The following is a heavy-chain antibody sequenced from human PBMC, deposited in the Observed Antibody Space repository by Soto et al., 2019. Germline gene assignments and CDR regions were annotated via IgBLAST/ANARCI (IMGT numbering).Heavy chain of an antibody. CDR1: GGSFNNYY. CDR3: ARISRKPECIGLGDF. V-gene: IGHV4-59*13. J-gene: IGHJ4*02. CDR2: ISYSCAT. D-gene: IGHD1-26*01. Sequence: SETLSLTCTVSGGSFNNYYYCWTRHPPARGQERDGFISYSCATIYNPSLTGRVTISLDTSNNQFSLRLTSVTAADTAVYYCARISRKPECIGLGDFWGQGILVTVSS.